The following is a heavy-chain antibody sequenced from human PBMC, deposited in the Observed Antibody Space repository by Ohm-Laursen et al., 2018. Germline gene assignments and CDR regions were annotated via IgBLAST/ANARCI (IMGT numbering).Heavy chain of an antibody. CDR3: ARDNVDIDAFDI. J-gene: IGHJ3*02. CDR2: INPNSGGT. Sequence: ASVKVSCKASGYTFTGYYMHWVRQAPGQGLEWMGWINPNSGGTNYAQKFQGRVTVTRDTSISTAYMELSRLRSDDTAVYYCARDNVDIDAFDIWGQGTMVTVSS. V-gene: IGHV1-2*02. CDR1: GYTFTGYY. D-gene: IGHD5-12*01.